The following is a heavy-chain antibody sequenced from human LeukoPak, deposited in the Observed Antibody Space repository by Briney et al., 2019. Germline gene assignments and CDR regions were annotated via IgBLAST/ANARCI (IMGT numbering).Heavy chain of an antibody. D-gene: IGHD5-12*01. Sequence: ASVKVSCKASGGTFSSYAISWERHAPGQGLKWMGGIIPIFGTANYAQKFQGRVTMTTDESTSTAYMELSSLRSEDTAVYYCARELVAVNGTNYYYYYMDVWGKRTTVTVSS. CDR3: ARELVAVNGTNYYYYYMDV. V-gene: IGHV1-69*05. CDR1: GGTFSSYA. CDR2: IIPIFGTA. J-gene: IGHJ6*03.